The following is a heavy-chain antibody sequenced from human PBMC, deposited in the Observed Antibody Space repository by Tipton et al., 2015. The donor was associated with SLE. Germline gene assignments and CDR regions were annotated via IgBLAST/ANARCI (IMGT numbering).Heavy chain of an antibody. J-gene: IGHJ3*02. CDR3: GRAMSYYYYDSSDAFDI. CDR1: GFTVSSNY. Sequence: SLRLSCAASGFTVSSNYMSWVRQAPGKGLEWVSVIYSGGSTYYADSVKGRFTISRHNSKNTLYLQMNSLRAEDTAVYYCGRAMSYYYYDSSDAFDIWGQGTMVTVSS. V-gene: IGHV3-53*04. D-gene: IGHD3-22*01. CDR2: IYSGGST.